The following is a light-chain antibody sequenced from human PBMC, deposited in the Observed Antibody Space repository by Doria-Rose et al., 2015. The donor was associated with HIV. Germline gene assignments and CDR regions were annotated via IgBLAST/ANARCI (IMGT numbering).Light chain of an antibody. V-gene: IGKV3-20*01. J-gene: IGKJ1*01. CDR3: HQYGTSWT. CDR1: QSFSSTY. Sequence: TRSPGTLSLSPGERAALSCRASQSFSSTYLAWYQQKPGQAPSLLIYDGSTRATGIPDRFSASGSGTDFTLTTNRLEPEDFALYYCHQYGTSWTFGQGTKVEI. CDR2: DGS.